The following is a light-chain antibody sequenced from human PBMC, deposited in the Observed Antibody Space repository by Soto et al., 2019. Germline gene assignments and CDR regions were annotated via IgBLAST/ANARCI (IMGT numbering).Light chain of an antibody. CDR3: HQYYSTPHT. Sequence: DIVLTQSPDSLAVSLGERATINCKSSQSVLYSSNNKNYLAWYQQKPGQPPKLLIYWASTRESGVPDRFSGSGSGTDYSLTSSSLQAEDVAVSYCHQYYSTPHTFGQGTKLEIK. CDR1: QSVLYSSNNKNY. V-gene: IGKV4-1*01. J-gene: IGKJ2*01. CDR2: WAS.